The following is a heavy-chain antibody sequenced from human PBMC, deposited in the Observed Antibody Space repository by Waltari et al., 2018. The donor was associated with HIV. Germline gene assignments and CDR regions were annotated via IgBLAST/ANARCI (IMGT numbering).Heavy chain of an antibody. CDR3: AREDLLYCGGDCYPGDY. J-gene: IGHJ4*02. V-gene: IGHV3-33*01. D-gene: IGHD2-21*02. CDR1: GFTFISNG. CDR2: IWYDGSNK. Sequence: QVQLVESGGGVVQPWRSLRLPWAASGFTFISNGIDWFRQAPGKGLEWVAVIWYDGSNKYYADSVKGRFTISRDNSKNTLYLQMNSLRAEDTAVYYCAREDLLYCGGDCYPGDYWGQGTLVTVSS.